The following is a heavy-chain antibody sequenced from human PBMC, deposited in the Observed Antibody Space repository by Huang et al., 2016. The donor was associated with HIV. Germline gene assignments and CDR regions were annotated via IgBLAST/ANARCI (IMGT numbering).Heavy chain of an antibody. CDR3: ATSTPDVGAGVLRSAFDI. J-gene: IGHJ3*02. CDR2: FDPEEGET. Sequence: QVQLVESGAELKKPGASVRVSCKVSGYTVSELSLHWVRQAPEKGLEWMGGFDPEEGETSYAQGLQGRGTMTEDTSTDTAYMELSSLRPEDTAVYYCATSTPDVGAGVLRSAFDIWGQGTMVTVSS. CDR1: GYTVSELS. V-gene: IGHV1-24*01. D-gene: IGHD2-15*01.